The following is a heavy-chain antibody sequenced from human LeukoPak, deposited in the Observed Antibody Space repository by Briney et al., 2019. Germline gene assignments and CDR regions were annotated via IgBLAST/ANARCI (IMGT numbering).Heavy chain of an antibody. J-gene: IGHJ4*02. CDR1: GGSISSGGYY. CDR2: IYYSGST. Sequence: PSETLSLTCTVSGGSISSGGYYCSWVRQHPGKCLEWIGYIYYSGSTYYNPSLKSRVTISVDTSENQFYLKLTSVTAADTAVYYCARSPEYYFDYWGQGTLVTVSS. V-gene: IGHV4-31*03. CDR3: ARSPEYYFDY. D-gene: IGHD1-14*01.